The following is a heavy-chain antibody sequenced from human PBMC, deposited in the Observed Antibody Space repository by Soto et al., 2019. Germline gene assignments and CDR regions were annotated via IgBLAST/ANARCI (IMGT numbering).Heavy chain of an antibody. J-gene: IGHJ5*02. V-gene: IGHV3-53*01. D-gene: IGHD3-10*01. CDR1: GFTVSNNY. CDR3: ATPPGGGGS. Sequence: EVQLVESGGGLIQPGGSLRLSCAVSGFTVSNNYMSWVRQAPGKGLEGVSVIYSGGYTAYGDSVKGRFTISRDNSKKTLYLQRNSRGARGTGVFLWATPPGGGGSWGQGTLVTVSS. CDR2: IYSGGYT.